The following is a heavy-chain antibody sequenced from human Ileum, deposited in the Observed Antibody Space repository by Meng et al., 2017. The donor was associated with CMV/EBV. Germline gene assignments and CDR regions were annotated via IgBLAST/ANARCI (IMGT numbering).Heavy chain of an antibody. CDR1: GFTFDDYG. CDR2: INWNGGST. Sequence: GESLKISCAASGFTFDDYGMSWVRQAPGKGLEWGSGINWNGGSTGYADSVKGRFTISRDNAKNSLYLQMDSLRAEDTALYYCARDHSGRYYYGMDVWGQGTTVTVSS. V-gene: IGHV3-20*04. CDR3: ARDHSGRYYYGMDV. J-gene: IGHJ6*02. D-gene: IGHD1-26*01.